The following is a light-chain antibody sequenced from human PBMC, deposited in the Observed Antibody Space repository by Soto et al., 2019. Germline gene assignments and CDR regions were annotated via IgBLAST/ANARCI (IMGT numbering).Light chain of an antibody. J-gene: IGKJ2*01. CDR3: QQCNNWPYT. V-gene: IGKV3-15*01. CDR2: DAS. Sequence: EVVMTQSPATLSVSPGERATLSCRASQSVRSNLVLYQQKPGQPPRLLIYDASTRATGIPARFSGSGSGTDFTLTISSLQSEDFALYFCQQCNNWPYTFGLGTKLEIK. CDR1: QSVRSN.